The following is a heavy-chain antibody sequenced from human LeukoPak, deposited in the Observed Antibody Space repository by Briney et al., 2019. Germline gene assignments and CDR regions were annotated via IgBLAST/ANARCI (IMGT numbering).Heavy chain of an antibody. D-gene: IGHD3-22*01. CDR1: GFTFSSYA. CDR3: AKDSPYYYDSSGYFEFDY. CDR2: ISGSGGST. V-gene: IGHV3-23*01. J-gene: IGHJ4*02. Sequence: GGSLRLSCAASGFTFSSYAMGWVRQAPGKGLEWVSAISGSGGSTYYADSVKGRFTISRDNSKNTLYLQMNSLRAEDTAVYYCAKDSPYYYDSSGYFEFDYWGQGTLVTVSS.